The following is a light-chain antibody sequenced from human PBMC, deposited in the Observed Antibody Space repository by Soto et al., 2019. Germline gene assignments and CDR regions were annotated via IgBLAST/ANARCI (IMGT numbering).Light chain of an antibody. CDR2: SNN. CDR1: SSNIGSNA. CDR3: AAWDDSLNGYV. Sequence: QSVLTQPPSASGTPGQRVTISCSGGSSNIGSNAVNWYRQLPGTAPTLLSHSNNQRPSGVPDRFSGSKSGTSASLAISGLQSEDEADYYCAAWDDSLNGYVFGTGTKLTVL. V-gene: IGLV1-44*01. J-gene: IGLJ1*01.